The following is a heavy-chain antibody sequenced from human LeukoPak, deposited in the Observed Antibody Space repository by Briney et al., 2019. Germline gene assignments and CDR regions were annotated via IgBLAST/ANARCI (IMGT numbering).Heavy chain of an antibody. CDR1: GGSISSYY. CDR3: AGVESITGTTGSDY. V-gene: IGHV4-59*08. Sequence: SETLSLTCTVSGGSISSYYWSWIRQPPGKGLEWIGYIYYSGSTNYNPSLKSRVTISVDTSKNQFSLKLSSVTAADTAVYYCAGVESITGTTGSDYWGQGTLVTVSS. D-gene: IGHD1-20*01. CDR2: IYYSGST. J-gene: IGHJ4*02.